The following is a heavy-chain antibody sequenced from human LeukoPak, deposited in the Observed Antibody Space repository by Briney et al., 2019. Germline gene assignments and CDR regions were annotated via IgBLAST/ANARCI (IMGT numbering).Heavy chain of an antibody. CDR1: GGSISSGGYY. D-gene: IGHD1-26*01. V-gene: IGHV4-31*03. CDR3: ARAGGSYYIDYFDY. J-gene: IGHJ4*02. Sequence: SETLSLTCTVSGGSISSGGYYWSWIRQHPEKGLEWIGYIFYSGSTYYNPSLKSRVTISVDTSKNQFSLKLSSVTAADTAVYYCARAGGSYYIDYFDYWGQGTLVTVSS. CDR2: IFYSGST.